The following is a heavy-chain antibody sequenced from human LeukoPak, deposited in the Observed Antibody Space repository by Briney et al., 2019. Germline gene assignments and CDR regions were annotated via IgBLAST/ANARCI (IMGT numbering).Heavy chain of an antibody. J-gene: IGHJ6*02. CDR2: ISYDGSNK. CDR3: WSRRNDIVVVPAAQTPVYYYYGMDV. Sequence: PGGSLRLSCAASGFTFSSYGMHWVRQAPGKGLEWVAVISYDGSNKYYADSVKGRFTISRDNSKNTLHLQMNSLRAEDTAVYYCWSRRNDIVVVPAAQTPVYYYYGMDVWGQGTTVTVSS. V-gene: IGHV3-30*03. CDR1: GFTFSSYG. D-gene: IGHD2-2*01.